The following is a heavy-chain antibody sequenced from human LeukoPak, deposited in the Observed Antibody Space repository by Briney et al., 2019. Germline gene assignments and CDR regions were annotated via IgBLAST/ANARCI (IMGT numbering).Heavy chain of an antibody. V-gene: IGHV4-59*08. CDR1: GGSISSYY. D-gene: IGHD2-2*01. Sequence: SETLSLTCTVSGGSISSYYWSWIRQSPGKGLEWIGYIYYRGSTSYSPSLKSRVTISVDTSKNRFSPKLRTVTAADTAVYYCAIFPLNYAEYYFDYWGQGILVTVSS. J-gene: IGHJ4*02. CDR2: IYYRGST. CDR3: AIFPLNYAEYYFDY.